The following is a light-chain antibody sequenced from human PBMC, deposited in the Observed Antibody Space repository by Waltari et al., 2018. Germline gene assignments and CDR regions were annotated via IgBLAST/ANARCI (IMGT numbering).Light chain of an antibody. CDR2: DVT. V-gene: IGLV2-14*01. J-gene: IGLJ2*01. CDR3: ASYTSTNTVV. CDR1: NNDIGYYNF. Sequence: QSALTQPASVSGSPGQSITISCTGTNNDIGYYNFVSWYQRHPGKAPKLMIFDVTRWSSGVSHRFSGSKSCNTASLTISGLQPEDEADYFCASYTSTNTVVFGGGTRVTVL.